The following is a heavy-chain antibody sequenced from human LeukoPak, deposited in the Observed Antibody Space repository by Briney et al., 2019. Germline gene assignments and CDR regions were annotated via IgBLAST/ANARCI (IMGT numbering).Heavy chain of an antibody. CDR1: GGSISSYY. CDR3: ARRIAVAGTGYFQH. D-gene: IGHD6-19*01. V-gene: IGHV4-4*07. Sequence: PSETLSRTCTVSGGSISSYYWSWIRQPAGKGLEWIGRIYASGSTNYNPSLKSRVTMSVDTSKNQFSLKLRSVTAADTAVYYCARRIAVAGTGYFQHWGQGTLVTVSS. J-gene: IGHJ1*01. CDR2: IYASGST.